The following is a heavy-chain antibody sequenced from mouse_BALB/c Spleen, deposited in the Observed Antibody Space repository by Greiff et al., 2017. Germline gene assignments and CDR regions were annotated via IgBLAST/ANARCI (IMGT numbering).Heavy chain of an antibody. CDR1: GFSLTDYG. J-gene: IGHJ4*01. CDR2: IWGGGST. V-gene: IGHV2-6-5*01. CDR3: AKQIITGGYYAMDY. Sequence: VQLQQSGPGLVAPSQSLSITCTVSGFSLTDYGVSWIRQPPGKGLEWLGVIWGGGSTYYYSALKSRLSISKDNSKSQVFLKMNSLQTDDTAMYYCAKQIITGGYYAMDYWGQGTSVTVSS. D-gene: IGHD1-3*01.